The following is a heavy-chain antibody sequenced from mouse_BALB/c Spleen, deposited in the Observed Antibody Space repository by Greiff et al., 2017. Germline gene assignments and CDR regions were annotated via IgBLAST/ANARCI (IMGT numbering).Heavy chain of an antibody. D-gene: IGHD1-1*01. CDR2: IYWDDDK. J-gene: IGHJ2*01. Sequence: QVTLKVSGPGILQPSQTLSLTCSFSGFSLSTSGMGVSWIRQPSGKGLEWLAHIYWDDDKRYNPSLKSRLTISKDTSSNQVFLKITSVDTADTATYYCARRRGYGSSYDFDYWGQGTTLTVSS. V-gene: IGHV8-12*01. CDR3: ARRRGYGSSYDFDY. CDR1: GFSLSTSGMG.